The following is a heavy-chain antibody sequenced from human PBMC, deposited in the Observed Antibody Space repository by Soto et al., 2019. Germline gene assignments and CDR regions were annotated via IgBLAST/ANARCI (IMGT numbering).Heavy chain of an antibody. CDR3: ARALGAGYANY. V-gene: IGHV3-48*03. CDR2: ISSSGSTI. Sequence: GGSLRLSCAASGFTFSSYEMNWVRQAPGKGLEWVSYISSSGSTIYYADSVKGRFTISRDNAKNSLYLQMNSLRAEDTAVYYCARALGAGYANYWGQGTLVTVSS. CDR1: GFTFSSYE. D-gene: IGHD3-9*01. J-gene: IGHJ4*02.